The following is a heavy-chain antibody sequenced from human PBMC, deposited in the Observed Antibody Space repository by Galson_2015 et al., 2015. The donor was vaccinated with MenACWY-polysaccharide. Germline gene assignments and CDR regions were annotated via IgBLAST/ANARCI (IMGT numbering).Heavy chain of an antibody. CDR3: AKDASNSWFDS. V-gene: IGHV3-23*01. CDR2: ITGSGGST. J-gene: IGHJ5*01. D-gene: IGHD4-23*01. CDR1: GFTFSSYA. Sequence: SLRLSCAASGFTFSSYAMAWVRQAPGKGLEWVSSITGSGGSTYYADSVRGRFTLSRDNSKKMLYLQMNSLRAEDTALYYCAKDASNSWFDSWGQGTLVTVSS.